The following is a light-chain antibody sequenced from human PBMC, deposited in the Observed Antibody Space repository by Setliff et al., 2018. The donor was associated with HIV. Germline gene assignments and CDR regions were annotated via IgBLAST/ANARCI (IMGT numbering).Light chain of an antibody. CDR3: ATWDDSLNGNV. Sequence: QSLLAQPPSASGTPGQRVTISCSGSSSNIGSNIVNWYQHLPGTAPKLLIYRNNQRPSGVPDRFPGSKSGTSASLAISGLQSEDEADYYCATWDDSLNGNVFGSGTKVTVL. CDR1: SSNIGSNI. J-gene: IGLJ1*01. CDR2: RNN. V-gene: IGLV1-44*01.